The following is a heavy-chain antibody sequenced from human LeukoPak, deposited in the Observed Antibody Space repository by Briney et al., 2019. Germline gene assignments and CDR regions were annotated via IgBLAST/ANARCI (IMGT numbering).Heavy chain of an antibody. V-gene: IGHV3-21*01. D-gene: IGHD3-10*01. J-gene: IGHJ6*02. CDR3: ARDHSSRALCMDV. Sequence: PGGSLRLSCAASGFTFSSYWMHWVRQAPGKGLVWVSSISSSSSYIYYADSVKGRFTISRDSAKNSLYLQMNSLRAEDTAVYYCARDHSSRALCMDVWGQGTTVTVSS. CDR2: ISSSSSYI. CDR1: GFTFSSYW.